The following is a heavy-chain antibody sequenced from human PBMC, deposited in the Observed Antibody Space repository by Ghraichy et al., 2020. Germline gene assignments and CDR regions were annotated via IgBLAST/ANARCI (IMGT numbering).Heavy chain of an antibody. V-gene: IGHV4-34*01. Sequence: SETLSLTCAVYGGSFSGYYWSWIRQPPGKGLEWIGEINHSGSTNYNPSLKSRVTISVDTSKNQFSLKLSSVTAADTAVYYCARGPTGIFWSGYQRAFDIWGQGTMVTVSS. J-gene: IGHJ3*02. CDR2: INHSGST. CDR1: GGSFSGYY. CDR3: ARGPTGIFWSGYQRAFDI. D-gene: IGHD3-3*01.